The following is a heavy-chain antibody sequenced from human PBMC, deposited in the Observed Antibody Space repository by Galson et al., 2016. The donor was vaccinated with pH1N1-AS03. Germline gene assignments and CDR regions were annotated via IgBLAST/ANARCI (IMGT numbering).Heavy chain of an antibody. CDR1: GFSTRDHW. CDR2: IKEDGSEK. V-gene: IGHV3-7*03. J-gene: IGHJ4*02. D-gene: IGHD2-15*01. CDR3: GRVGRGGSPVDY. Sequence: SLRLSCAASGFSTRDHWMGWFRQAPSKGLEWVTEIKEDGSEKHDVDSVKGRFIISRDNAKNSLYLQMNSLRADDTAVYYCGRVGRGGSPVDYWGQGTLVTVSS.